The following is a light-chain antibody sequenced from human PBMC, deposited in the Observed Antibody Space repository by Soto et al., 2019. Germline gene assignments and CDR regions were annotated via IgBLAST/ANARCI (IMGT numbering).Light chain of an antibody. CDR2: DAS. J-gene: IGKJ3*01. CDR1: QSVRSSY. Sequence: EIVLTQSPATLSLSPGERATLSCGASQSVRSSYLAWYQQKPGLAPRLLIYDASSRATGIPDRFSGSGSGTDFTLTISRLEPEDFAVYYCQQYGSSPGTFGPGTKVDIK. CDR3: QQYGSSPGT. V-gene: IGKV3D-20*01.